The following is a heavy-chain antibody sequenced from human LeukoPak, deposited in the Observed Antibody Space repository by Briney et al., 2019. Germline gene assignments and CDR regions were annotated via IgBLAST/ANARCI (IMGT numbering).Heavy chain of an antibody. V-gene: IGHV3-7*04. CDR2: IKQDGSEK. D-gene: IGHD3-9*01. Sequence: GGSLRLSCAASGFTFSSYWMSWVRQAPGKGLEWVANIKQDGSEKYCVDSVKGRFTISRDNAKNSLYLQMNSLRAEDTAVYYCAREVILEKIYDILTGLMDYWGQGTLVTVSS. CDR1: GFTFSSYW. J-gene: IGHJ4*02. CDR3: AREVILEKIYDILTGLMDY.